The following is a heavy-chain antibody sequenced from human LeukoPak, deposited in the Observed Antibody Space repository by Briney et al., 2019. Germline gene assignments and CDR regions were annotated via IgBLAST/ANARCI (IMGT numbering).Heavy chain of an antibody. V-gene: IGHV4-59*12. D-gene: IGHD2-2*02. Sequence: SETLSLTCTVSGGSISSYYWSWIRQPPGKGLEWIGYIYYGGSTNYNPSLKSRVTMSVDTSKNQFSLKLSSVTAADTAVYYCARVWPDIVVVPAAIRSYYMDVWGKGTTVTVSS. CDR1: GGSISSYY. J-gene: IGHJ6*03. CDR3: ARVWPDIVVVPAAIRSYYMDV. CDR2: IYYGGST.